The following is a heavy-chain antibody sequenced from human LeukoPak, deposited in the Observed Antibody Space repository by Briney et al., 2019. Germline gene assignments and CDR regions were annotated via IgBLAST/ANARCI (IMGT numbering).Heavy chain of an antibody. J-gene: IGHJ4*02. V-gene: IGHV3-33*01. CDR3: ARDPRLDYDTTGYFDS. Sequence: GGSLRLSCAASGFIFRNYGMHWVRQAPGKGLQWVALIWFDGSDKYYADSVKGRFTISRDNSKNTLYLEMNSLRPEGTAVYYCARDPRLDYDTTGYFDSWGQGTLVTVSS. D-gene: IGHD3-22*01. CDR2: IWFDGSDK. CDR1: GFIFRNYG.